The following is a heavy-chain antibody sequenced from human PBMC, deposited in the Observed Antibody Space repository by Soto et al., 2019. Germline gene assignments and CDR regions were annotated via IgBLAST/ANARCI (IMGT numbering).Heavy chain of an antibody. CDR1: GFTFGDYA. CDR3: TRDKSPLLGAVAGREFGRYYYYYYMDV. J-gene: IGHJ6*03. Sequence: GGSLRLSCTASGFTFGDYAMSWFRQAPGKGLEWVGFIRSKAYGGTTEYAASVKGRFTISRDDSKSIAYLQMNSLKTEDTAVYYCTRDKSPLLGAVAGREFGRYYYYYYMDVWGKGTTVTVSS. V-gene: IGHV3-49*03. D-gene: IGHD6-19*01. CDR2: IRSKAYGGTT.